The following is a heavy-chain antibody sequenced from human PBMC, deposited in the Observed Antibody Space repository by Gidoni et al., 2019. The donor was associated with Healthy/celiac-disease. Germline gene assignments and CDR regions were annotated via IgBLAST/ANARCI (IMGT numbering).Heavy chain of an antibody. J-gene: IGHJ1*01. Sequence: QVQLQESGPGLVKPSGTLSLTCAVSGGSISRSNWWSWVRQPPGKGLEWIGEIYHSGSTNYNPSLKSRVTISVDKSKNQFSLKLSSVTAADTAVYYCARGVMYYDSSGYYYGQYFQHWGQGTLVTVSS. D-gene: IGHD3-22*01. CDR1: GGSISRSNW. CDR3: ARGVMYYDSSGYYYGQYFQH. CDR2: IYHSGST. V-gene: IGHV4-4*02.